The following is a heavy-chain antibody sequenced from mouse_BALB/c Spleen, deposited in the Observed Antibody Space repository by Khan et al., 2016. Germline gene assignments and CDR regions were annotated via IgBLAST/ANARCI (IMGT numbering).Heavy chain of an antibody. V-gene: IGHV3-2*02. Sequence: EVKLLESGPGLVKPSQSLSLTCTVTGHSITSDYAWNWIRQFPGNKLEWMGYISYSGSTSYNPSLKSRISITRDTSKNQFFLQLNSVTTEDTATYYCARGLGRAYWGQGTLVTVSA. CDR3: ARGLGRAY. J-gene: IGHJ3*01. CDR1: GHSITSDYA. D-gene: IGHD4-1*01. CDR2: ISYSGST.